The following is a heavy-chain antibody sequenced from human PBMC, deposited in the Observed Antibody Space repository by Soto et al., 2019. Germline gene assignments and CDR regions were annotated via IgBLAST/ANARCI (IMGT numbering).Heavy chain of an antibody. CDR1: GGTFSTYD. Sequence: QVQLVQSGAEVKKPGSSVKVSCKASGGTFSTYDICWVRQAPGQGLEWMGGIIPLFGTANYAQKFQGRATIIADESTRPAYMELRRLRSEDTAVYYCAINEGTDGYKFAYWGQGPLVTVSS. V-gene: IGHV1-69*01. CDR2: IIPLFGTA. D-gene: IGHD5-12*01. J-gene: IGHJ4*02. CDR3: AINEGTDGYKFAY.